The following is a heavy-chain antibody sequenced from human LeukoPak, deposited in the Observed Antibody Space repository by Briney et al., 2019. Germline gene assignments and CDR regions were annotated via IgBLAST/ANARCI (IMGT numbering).Heavy chain of an antibody. Sequence: SETLSLTCTVSGGSISSYYWSWIRQPPGKGLEWIGRIYTSGSTNYNPSLQSRVTMSVDTSKNQFSLKLSSVTAADTAVYYCARESYFGAFDIWGQGTMVTVSS. V-gene: IGHV4-4*07. CDR1: GGSISSYY. CDR3: ARESYFGAFDI. CDR2: IYTSGST. D-gene: IGHD3-10*01. J-gene: IGHJ3*02.